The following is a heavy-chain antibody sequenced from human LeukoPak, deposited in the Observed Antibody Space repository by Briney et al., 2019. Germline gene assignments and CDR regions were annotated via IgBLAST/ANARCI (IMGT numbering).Heavy chain of an antibody. CDR3: ARDGYYYDSSGYYRLDY. J-gene: IGHJ4*02. CDR1: GGSISSYY. D-gene: IGHD3-22*01. CDR2: IYDSGST. Sequence: SETLSLTCTVSGGSISSYYWSWIRQPPGKGLEWIGYIYDSGSTNYNPSLKSRVTMSVDTSKNQFSLKLSSVTAADTAVYYCARDGYYYDSSGYYRLDYWGQGTLVTVSS. V-gene: IGHV4-59*12.